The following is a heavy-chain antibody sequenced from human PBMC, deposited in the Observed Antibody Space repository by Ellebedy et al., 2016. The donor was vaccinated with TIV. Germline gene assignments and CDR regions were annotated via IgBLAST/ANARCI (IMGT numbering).Heavy chain of an antibody. CDR2: ISESGGST. V-gene: IGHV3-23*01. Sequence: GESLKISCTASEYSVSRNYMIWVRQAPGKGLEWVSLISESGGSTYYADSVKGRFTISRDNSKSTLYVQMNSLRVDDTAVYYCVKGGWLDYWGQGSLVTVSS. D-gene: IGHD3-22*01. J-gene: IGHJ4*02. CDR1: EYSVSRNY. CDR3: VKGGWLDY.